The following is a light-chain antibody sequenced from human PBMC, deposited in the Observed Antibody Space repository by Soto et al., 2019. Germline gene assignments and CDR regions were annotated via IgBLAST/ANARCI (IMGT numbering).Light chain of an antibody. V-gene: IGLV1-51*01. CDR2: DDN. CDR3: GSWDSSLSAYV. CDR1: SXNIGGNS. J-gene: IGLJ1*01. Sequence: QSVLAQPRPVSAAPGQKVTISCSGSSXNIGGNSVSWYQQLPGTAPKLLIYDDNKRPSGIPDRFSGSKSGTSATLGITGFQTGDEADYYCGSWDSSLSAYVFGTGTKVTLL.